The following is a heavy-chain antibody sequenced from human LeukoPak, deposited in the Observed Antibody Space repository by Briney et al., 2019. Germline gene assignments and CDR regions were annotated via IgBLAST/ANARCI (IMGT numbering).Heavy chain of an antibody. CDR3: ARDRRGYCSSTSCSRSIYYYYYYMDV. J-gene: IGHJ6*03. Sequence: SETLSLTCTVSGGSISSGSYYWSWIRQPAGKGLEWIGRIYTSGSTNYNPSLKSRATISVDTSKNQFSLKLSSVTAADTAVYYCARDRRGYCSSTSCSRSIYYYYYYMDVWGKGTTVTVSS. CDR1: GGSISSGSYY. V-gene: IGHV4-61*02. CDR2: IYTSGST. D-gene: IGHD2-2*01.